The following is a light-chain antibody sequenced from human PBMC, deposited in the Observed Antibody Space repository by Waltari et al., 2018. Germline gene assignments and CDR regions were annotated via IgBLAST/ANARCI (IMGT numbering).Light chain of an antibody. J-gene: IGKJ2*01. V-gene: IGKV4-1*01. CDR2: WAS. CDR1: QSVLYSPNNKNS. CDR3: LQYYSSPPVYT. Sequence: DIGMTQSPDSLAVSLGERATINCKTSQSVLYSPNNKNSLAWYQQKPGQPPKLLIYWASTREFGVPDRFSGSGSGTEFTLTISSLQAEDVAVYYCLQYYSSPPVYTFGPGTKLEIK.